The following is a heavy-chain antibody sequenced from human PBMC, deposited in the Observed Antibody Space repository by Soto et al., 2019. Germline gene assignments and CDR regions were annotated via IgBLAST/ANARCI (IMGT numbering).Heavy chain of an antibody. Sequence: PGGSLRLSCAASGFTFNTYGMHWVRQAPGKGLEWVAVISYDGSEKYYVASVKGRFTISKDNSKNTLYLQMNSLRPEDTAVYYCAKSPNFYCSSPNCYKYYFDHWGQGTRVTVSS. CDR1: GFTFNTYG. V-gene: IGHV3-30*18. J-gene: IGHJ4*02. CDR3: AKSPNFYCSSPNCYKYYFDH. D-gene: IGHD2-2*02. CDR2: ISYDGSEK.